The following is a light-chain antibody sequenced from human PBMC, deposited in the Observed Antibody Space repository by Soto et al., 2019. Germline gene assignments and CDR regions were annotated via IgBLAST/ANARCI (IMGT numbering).Light chain of an antibody. CDR1: SSDVGVYDF. CDR2: DVS. Sequence: QSALTQPASVSGSPGQSIAISCTGTSSDVGVYDFVSWYQHHPGKAPKLMIYDVSNRPSGVSNRFSGFKSGNTASLIISGLQAEDEDHYYCSSYSDKNSPVVFGGGTQLTVL. J-gene: IGLJ2*01. CDR3: SSYSDKNSPVV. V-gene: IGLV2-14*03.